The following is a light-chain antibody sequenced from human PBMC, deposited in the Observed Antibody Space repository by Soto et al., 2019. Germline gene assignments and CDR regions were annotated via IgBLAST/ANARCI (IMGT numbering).Light chain of an antibody. CDR2: GAY. CDR1: QSVSSL. J-gene: IGKJ3*01. Sequence: VLTQSPATLSLSPGDRATLSCRASQSVSSLLDWYQQKPGQAPRLLIYGAYKRATGIQARFSGSGSGTDFTLTISSLEPEEFGVYYCQQRSNWHTSFGHGTTLDVK. V-gene: IGKV3D-11*02. CDR3: QQRSNWHTS.